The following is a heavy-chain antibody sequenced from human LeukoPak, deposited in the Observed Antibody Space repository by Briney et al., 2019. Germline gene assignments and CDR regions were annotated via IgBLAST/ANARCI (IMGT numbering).Heavy chain of an antibody. J-gene: IGHJ4*02. CDR1: GFTFSNYW. Sequence: GGSLRFSCAASGFTFSNYWMTWLRQAPGKGLEWVAHINQDGSEEHYMDSVKARFTISRDNAKNSLSLQMNSLRAEDTAVYYCVRDGGVSGYDLLDYWGQGTLVTVSS. V-gene: IGHV3-7*01. CDR2: INQDGSEE. CDR3: VRDGGVSGYDLLDY. D-gene: IGHD5-12*01.